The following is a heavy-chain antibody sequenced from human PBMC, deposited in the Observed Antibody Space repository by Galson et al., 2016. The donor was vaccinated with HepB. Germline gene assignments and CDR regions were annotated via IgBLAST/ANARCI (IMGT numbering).Heavy chain of an antibody. Sequence: SLRLSCAASGFTFSTYAMNWVRQAPARGLEWVSSISSSSRYIYYADSVKGRFTSSRDNAKNSLFLQMNSLRAEDTAVYYCARGGPLEMSTILGFDYWGQGTLVTVSS. D-gene: IGHD5-24*01. CDR1: GFTFSTYA. CDR2: ISSSSRYI. V-gene: IGHV3-21*01. J-gene: IGHJ4*02. CDR3: ARGGPLEMSTILGFDY.